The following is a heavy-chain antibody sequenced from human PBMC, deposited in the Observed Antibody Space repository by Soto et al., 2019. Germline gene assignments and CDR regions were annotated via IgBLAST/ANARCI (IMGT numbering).Heavy chain of an antibody. CDR2: LSGSSLNT. J-gene: IGHJ6*02. CDR1: GFTFGNYA. CDR3: TTQVFLSSRKPPEDV. Sequence: GGSLRLSCEASGFTFGNYAMTWVRQGPGRGLEWVSALSGSSLNTYYADSVKGRFTISRDNSKNTMYLEMNSLRVDDTAVYYCTTQVFLSSRKPPEDVWGQGTPVTVSS. V-gene: IGHV3-23*01.